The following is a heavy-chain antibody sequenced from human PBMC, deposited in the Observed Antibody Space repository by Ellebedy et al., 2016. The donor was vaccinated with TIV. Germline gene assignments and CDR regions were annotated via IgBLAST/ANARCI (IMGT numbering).Heavy chain of an antibody. Sequence: SETLSLTCAVSGGSLSDNYWTWIRQPPGKGLEWSAYLYYTGSTNYNPSLKSRVTISVNTPRNQFSLKVTSVTAADTAVYYCVSSTSMDAFDLWGQGTMVTVSS. CDR2: LYYTGST. CDR3: VSSTSMDAFDL. D-gene: IGHD2/OR15-2a*01. CDR1: GGSLSDNY. V-gene: IGHV4-59*01. J-gene: IGHJ3*01.